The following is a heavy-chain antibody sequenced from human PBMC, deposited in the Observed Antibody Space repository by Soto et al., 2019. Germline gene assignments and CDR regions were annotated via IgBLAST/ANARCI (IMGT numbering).Heavy chain of an antibody. CDR3: ERDRLSPRVKGTFDI. CDR2: ISAYNGNT. CDR1: GYTFTSYG. J-gene: IGHJ3*02. D-gene: IGHD2-21*01. Sequence: QVQLVQSGAEVKKPGASVKVSCKASGYTFTSYGISCVRQAPGQGLEWMGWISAYNGNTNYAQKLQGRVTMTTDTSTRPAYMELRSLRSDDTAVYYCERDRLSPRVKGTFDIWGQGTMVTVSS. V-gene: IGHV1-18*01.